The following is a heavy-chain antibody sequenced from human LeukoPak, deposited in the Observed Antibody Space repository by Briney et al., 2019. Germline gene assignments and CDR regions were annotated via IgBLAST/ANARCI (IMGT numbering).Heavy chain of an antibody. CDR3: ARALGRGRYFDY. J-gene: IGHJ4*02. CDR1: GFTFSNFW. V-gene: IGHV3-7*02. CDR2: IKQDGSEK. D-gene: IGHD1-1*01. Sequence: GGSLRLSCAASGFTFSNFWMTWVRQAPGKGLEWVANIKQDGSEKYYVDSVKGRFTISRDNAKNTLYLQMNSLRAEDTAVYYCARALGRGRYFDYWGQGTLVTVSS.